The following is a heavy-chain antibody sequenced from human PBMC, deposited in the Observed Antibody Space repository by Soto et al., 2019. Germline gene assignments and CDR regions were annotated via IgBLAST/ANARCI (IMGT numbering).Heavy chain of an antibody. CDR2: INAGNGNT. D-gene: IGHD3-16*01. J-gene: IGHJ5*02. V-gene: IGHV1-3*01. Sequence: ASVKVSCKASGYTFTSYAMHWVRQAPGQRLEWMGWINAGNGNTKYSQKFQGRVTITRDTSASTAYMELSSLRSEDTAVYYCARVRFGGFWFGPWGQGTLVTVSS. CDR1: GYTFTSYA. CDR3: ARVRFGGFWFGP.